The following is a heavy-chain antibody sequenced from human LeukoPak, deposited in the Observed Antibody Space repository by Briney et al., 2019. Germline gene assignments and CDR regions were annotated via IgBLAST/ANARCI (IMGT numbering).Heavy chain of an antibody. CDR2: IYGDIT. J-gene: IGHJ2*01. V-gene: IGHV3-23*01. Sequence: GGSLRLSCAGSGFTSSNYAMVWVRQAPGKGLDWVSGIYGDITFDADSVKGRFTISRDDSKNTLFLQMNSPRADDTALYYCAKALVTSPIYNWYFNLWGRGTLVTVSS. D-gene: IGHD4-11*01. CDR1: GFTSSNYA. CDR3: AKALVTSPIYNWYFNL.